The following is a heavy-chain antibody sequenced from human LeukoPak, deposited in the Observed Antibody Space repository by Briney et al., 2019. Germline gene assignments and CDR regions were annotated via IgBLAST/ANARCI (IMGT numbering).Heavy chain of an antibody. V-gene: IGHV3-30*18. J-gene: IGHJ4*02. D-gene: IGHD5-18*01. CDR2: ISYDGSNK. CDR1: GFTFSSYG. CDR3: AKSSFTAYFDY. Sequence: GRSLRLSCAASGFTFSSYGMHWVRQAPGKGLEWVAVISYDGSNKYYADSVKGRFTISRDNSKNTLYLQINSLRAEDTAVYYCAKSSFTAYFDYWGQGTLVTVSS.